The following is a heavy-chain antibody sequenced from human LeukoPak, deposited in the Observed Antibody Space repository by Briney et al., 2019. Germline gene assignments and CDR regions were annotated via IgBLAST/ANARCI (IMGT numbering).Heavy chain of an antibody. CDR3: ARVQFTSLVDY. CDR1: GGSISSHY. D-gene: IGHD5-24*01. V-gene: IGHV4-59*11. Sequence: SETLSLTCTVSGGSISSHYWSWIRQPPGKGLEWIGYIYYSGSTNYNPSLKSRVTISVDTSKNQFSLKLSSVTAADTAVYYCARVQFTSLVDYWGQGTLVTVSS. CDR2: IYYSGST. J-gene: IGHJ4*02.